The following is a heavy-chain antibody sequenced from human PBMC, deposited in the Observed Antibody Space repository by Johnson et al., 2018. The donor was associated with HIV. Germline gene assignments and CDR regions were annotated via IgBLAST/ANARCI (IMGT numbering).Heavy chain of an antibody. CDR2: ISSSGSSR. J-gene: IGHJ3*02. V-gene: IGHV3-11*01. CDR1: GLTFSDYY. D-gene: IGHD4-11*01. CDR3: ARDYRGALDI. Sequence: QVQLVESVGGLVQPGGSLIVSCEASGLTFSDYYMSWIRQAPGKGLEWVSYISSSGSSRYYADSVKGRFTITRDNVKNSLYMQMNSLRVEDTAVYFCARDYRGALDIWGQGTMVTVSS.